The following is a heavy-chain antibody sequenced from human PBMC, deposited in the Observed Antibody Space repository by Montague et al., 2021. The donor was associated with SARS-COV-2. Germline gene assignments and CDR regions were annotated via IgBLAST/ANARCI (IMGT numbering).Heavy chain of an antibody. D-gene: IGHD1-14*01. V-gene: IGHV3-9*01. CDR2: SSWNSGSI. CDR1: GFTFDDYA. J-gene: IGHJ6*02. CDR3: AKDPQEPYCYGMDV. Sequence: SLRLFCAASGFTFDDYAMHLVRQAPGKGLEWVSGSSWNSGSIGYXXSLKVRFTISRDNAKNSLYLQMNSLRAEDTALYYCAKDPQEPYCYGMDVWGQGTTVTASS.